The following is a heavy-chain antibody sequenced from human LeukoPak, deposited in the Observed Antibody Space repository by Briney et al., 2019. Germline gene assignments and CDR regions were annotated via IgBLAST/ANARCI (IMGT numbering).Heavy chain of an antibody. V-gene: IGHV3-23*01. D-gene: IGHD1-26*01. CDR1: GFTFSSYA. CDR2: IGGSGGAGT. Sequence: GGSLRLSCAASGFTFSSYAMSWVRQAPGKGLEWVSTIGGSGGAGTYYADSVKGRFTVSRDNSRNTLYLPMNSLRAEDTAVYYCVKDRGGSPFYGMDVWGQGTTVTVSS. CDR3: VKDRGGSPFYGMDV. J-gene: IGHJ6*02.